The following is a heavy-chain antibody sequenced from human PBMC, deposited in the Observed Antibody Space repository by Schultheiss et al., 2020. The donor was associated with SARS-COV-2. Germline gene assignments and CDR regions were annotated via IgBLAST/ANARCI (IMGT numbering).Heavy chain of an antibody. J-gene: IGHJ6*03. CDR2: ISSSSSYI. CDR3: ARELGYCSSTSCPHYYYYMDV. V-gene: IGHV3-21*01. Sequence: GGSLRLSCAASGFTFSSYSMNWVRQAPGKGLEWVSSISSSSSYIYYADSVKGRFTISRDNAKNSLYLQMNSLRAEDTAVYYCARELGYCSSTSCPHYYYYMDVWGKGTTVTVSS. CDR1: GFTFSSYS. D-gene: IGHD2-2*01.